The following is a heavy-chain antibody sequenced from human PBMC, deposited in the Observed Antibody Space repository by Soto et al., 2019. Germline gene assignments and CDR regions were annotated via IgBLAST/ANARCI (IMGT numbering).Heavy chain of an antibody. CDR2: ISAYNGNT. D-gene: IGHD3-10*01. Sequence: ASVKVSCKASGYTFTSYGISWVRQAPGQGLELMGWISAYNGNTNYAQKLQGRVTMTTDTSTSTAYMELRSLRSDDTAVYYCARDAVQGPGPLYYYYYMDVWGKGTTVTVSS. CDR3: ARDAVQGPGPLYYYYYMDV. CDR1: GYTFTSYG. J-gene: IGHJ6*03. V-gene: IGHV1-18*01.